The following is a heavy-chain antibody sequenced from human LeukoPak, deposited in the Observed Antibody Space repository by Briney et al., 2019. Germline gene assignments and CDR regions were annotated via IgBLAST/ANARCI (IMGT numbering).Heavy chain of an antibody. J-gene: IGHJ4*02. D-gene: IGHD4-17*01. CDR3: AKSTTTVTPYYFDY. V-gene: IGHV3-23*01. CDR2: LGGSGRSI. Sequence: GGSLRLSCAASGFTFSSYAMSWVRQAPGKGLEGVSALGGSGRSIYYADSVKGRFTISRDNSKNTLYLQMNSLRAEDTAVYYCAKSTTTVTPYYFDYWGQGNLVTVSS. CDR1: GFTFSSYA.